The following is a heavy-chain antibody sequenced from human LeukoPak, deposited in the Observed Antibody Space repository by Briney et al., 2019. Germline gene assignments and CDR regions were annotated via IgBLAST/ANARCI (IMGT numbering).Heavy chain of an antibody. CDR1: GFTFSSYG. Sequence: GGSLRLSCAASGFTFSSYGMHWVRQAPGKGLERVAFIRYDGSNKYYADSVKGRFTISRDNSKNTLYLQMNSLRAEDTAVYYCAKDGLRGSSWYPGGFDPWGQGTLVTVSS. J-gene: IGHJ5*02. D-gene: IGHD6-13*01. CDR3: AKDGLRGSSWYPGGFDP. CDR2: IRYDGSNK. V-gene: IGHV3-30*02.